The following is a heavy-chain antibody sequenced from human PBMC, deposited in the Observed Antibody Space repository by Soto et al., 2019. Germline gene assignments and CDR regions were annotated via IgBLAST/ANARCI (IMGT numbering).Heavy chain of an antibody. Sequence: SLRLSCAASGFTFSTYGMHWVRQAPGKGLEWVALIWFDGSDKYYADSVKGRFTISRDNSKNTLYLQMNSLRAEDTAVYYCARLYCSSTSCYSVGAFDVWGQGTMVTVSS. D-gene: IGHD2-2*01. V-gene: IGHV3-33*01. CDR3: ARLYCSSTSCYSVGAFDV. CDR2: IWFDGSDK. CDR1: GFTFSTYG. J-gene: IGHJ3*01.